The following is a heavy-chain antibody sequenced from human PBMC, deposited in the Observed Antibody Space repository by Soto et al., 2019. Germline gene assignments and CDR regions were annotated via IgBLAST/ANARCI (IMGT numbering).Heavy chain of an antibody. Sequence: DVTLRLPWSAAPSSHSSYDMSWVRQTTGKVLEWVSAISGSGGSTYYADSLKGRFTISRDNSKNTLYLKMNSLRAEDTAVYYCAKALGSTPWFDPWGQRTLVTV. CDR2: ISGSGGST. J-gene: IGHJ5*02. D-gene: IGHD3-10*01. CDR3: AKALGSTPWFDP. CDR1: PSSHSSYD. V-gene: IGHV3-23*01.